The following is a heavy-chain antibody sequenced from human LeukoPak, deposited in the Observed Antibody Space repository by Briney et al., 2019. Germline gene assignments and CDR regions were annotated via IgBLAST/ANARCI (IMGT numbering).Heavy chain of an antibody. CDR2: ISYDGSNK. V-gene: IGHV3-30*18. CDR3: AKEESGWYSLDY. J-gene: IGHJ4*02. Sequence: GGFLRLSCAASGFTFSSYGMHWVRQAPGKGLEWVAVISYDGSNKYYADSVKGRFTISRDNSKNTLYLQMNSLRAEDTAVYYCAKEESGWYSLDYWGQGTLVTVSS. CDR1: GFTFSSYG. D-gene: IGHD6-19*01.